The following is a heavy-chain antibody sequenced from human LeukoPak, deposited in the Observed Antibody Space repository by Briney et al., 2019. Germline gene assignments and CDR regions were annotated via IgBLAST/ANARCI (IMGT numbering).Heavy chain of an antibody. CDR1: GVSISSGSYY. CDR2: IYTSGST. CDR3: ARASRGMDV. J-gene: IGHJ6*02. V-gene: IGHV4-61*02. Sequence: SETLSFTCTVSGVSISSGSYYWSWIRQPAGKGLEWIGRIYTSGSTNYNPSLKSRVTISVDTSKNQFSLKLSSVTAADTAVYYCARASRGMDVWGQGTTVTVSS.